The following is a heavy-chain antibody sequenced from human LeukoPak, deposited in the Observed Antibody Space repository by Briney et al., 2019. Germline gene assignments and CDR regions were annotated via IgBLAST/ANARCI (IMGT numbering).Heavy chain of an antibody. CDR1: GGSISSYY. D-gene: IGHD3-16*01. J-gene: IGHJ6*02. CDR2: IYYSGST. CDR3: ARNGGAVTNPYYYYYGIDV. Sequence: PSETLSLTCTVSGGSISSYYWSWIRQPPGKGLEWIGYIYYSGSTNYNPSLKSRVPISVDTSKNQFSLKLSSVTAADTAVYYCARNGGAVTNPYYYYYGIDVLGPRDTGTGS. V-gene: IGHV4-59*01.